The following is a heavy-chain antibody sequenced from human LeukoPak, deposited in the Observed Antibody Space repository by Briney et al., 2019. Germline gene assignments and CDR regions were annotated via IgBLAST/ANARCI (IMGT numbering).Heavy chain of an antibody. V-gene: IGHV4-34*01. CDR1: GGSFSGYY. Sequence: SETLSLTCAVYGGSFSGYYWSWIRQPPGKGLEWIGEINHSGSTNYNPSLKSRVTISVDTSKNQFSLKLSPVTAADTAVYYCAREGPTRPYFDYWGQGTLVTVSS. J-gene: IGHJ4*02. CDR2: INHSGST. CDR3: AREGPTRPYFDY.